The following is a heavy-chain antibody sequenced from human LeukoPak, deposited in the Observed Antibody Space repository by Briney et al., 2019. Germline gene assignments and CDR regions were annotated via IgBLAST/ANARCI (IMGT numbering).Heavy chain of an antibody. V-gene: IGHV1-18*01. D-gene: IGHD2-2*02. CDR3: ARVYCSSTSCYTLGFDY. CDR2: ISAYNGNT. CDR1: GYTFTSYG. Sequence: ASVKVSCKASGYTFTSYGISWVRQAPGQGLEWMGWISAYNGNTNYAQKLQGRVTMTTDTSTSTAYIELRSLRSDDTAVYYCARVYCSSTSCYTLGFDYWGQGTLVTVSS. J-gene: IGHJ4*02.